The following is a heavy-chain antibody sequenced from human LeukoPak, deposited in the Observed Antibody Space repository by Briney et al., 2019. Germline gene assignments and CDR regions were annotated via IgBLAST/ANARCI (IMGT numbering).Heavy chain of an antibody. J-gene: IGHJ5*02. V-gene: IGHV1-2*02. CDR2: INPNSGGT. CDR1: GYTFTGYY. CDR3: ARDFDYSNYVFWFDP. D-gene: IGHD4-11*01. Sequence: ASVKVSCKASGYTFTGYYMHWVRQAPGQGLEWMGWINPNSGGTNYAQKFQGRVTMTRDTSISTAYMELSRLRSDDTAVYYCARDFDYSNYVFWFDPWGQGTLSPSPQ.